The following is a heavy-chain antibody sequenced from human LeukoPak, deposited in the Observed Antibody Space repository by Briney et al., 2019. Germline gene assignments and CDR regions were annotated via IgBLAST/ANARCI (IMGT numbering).Heavy chain of an antibody. CDR3: AGGLWFGASDY. D-gene: IGHD3-10*01. CDR1: GGSISSYY. CDR2: IYYSGST. V-gene: IGHV4-59*01. Sequence: SETLSLTCTVPGGSISSYYWSWIRQPPGKGLEWIGYIYYSGSTNYNPSLKSRVTISVDTSKNQFSLKLSSVTAADTAVYYCAGGLWFGASDYWGQGTLVTVSS. J-gene: IGHJ4*02.